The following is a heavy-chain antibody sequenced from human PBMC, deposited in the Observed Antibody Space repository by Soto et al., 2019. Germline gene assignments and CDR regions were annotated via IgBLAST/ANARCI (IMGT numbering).Heavy chain of an antibody. J-gene: IGHJ4*01. CDR2: ISGSGGST. V-gene: IGHV3-23*01. CDR3: AKASDGGWPYYFDP. Sequence: GGSLRLSCAACGFTFSSYAMSWVRQAPGKGLEWVSAISGSGGSTYYADSVRGRFTISRDNSTNTMFLQMNSLRVEDTAVYFCAKASDGGWPYYFDPWGHGTLVTVSS. D-gene: IGHD2-15*01. CDR1: GFTFSSYA.